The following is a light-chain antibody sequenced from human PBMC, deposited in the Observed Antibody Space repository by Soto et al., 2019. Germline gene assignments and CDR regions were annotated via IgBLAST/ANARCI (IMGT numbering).Light chain of an antibody. Sequence: QSALTQPASVSGSPGQSITISCTGGSSDVGPYNLVSWYQHHPGKAPKLMISEVVKRPSGVSNRFSGSKSGNTASLTISGLQAEDEADYYCCSYAGSSMFVFGGGTKLTVL. CDR3: CSYAGSSMFV. J-gene: IGLJ2*01. CDR2: EVV. CDR1: SSDVGPYNL. V-gene: IGLV2-23*02.